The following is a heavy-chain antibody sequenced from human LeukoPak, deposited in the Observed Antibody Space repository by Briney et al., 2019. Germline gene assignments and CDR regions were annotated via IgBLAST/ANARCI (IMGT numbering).Heavy chain of an antibody. CDR2: IYYSGST. Sequence: SETLSLTCTVSSGSISSSSYYWGWIRQPPGKGLEWIGSIYYSGSTYYNPSLKSRVTISVDTSKNQFSLKLSSVAAADTAVYYCARDGTGEQQLVQWGQGTLVTVSS. CDR3: ARDGTGEQQLVQ. CDR1: SGSISSSSYY. J-gene: IGHJ4*02. D-gene: IGHD6-13*01. V-gene: IGHV4-39*07.